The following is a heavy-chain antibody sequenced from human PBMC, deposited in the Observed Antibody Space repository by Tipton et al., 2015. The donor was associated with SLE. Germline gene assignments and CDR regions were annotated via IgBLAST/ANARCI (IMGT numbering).Heavy chain of an antibody. V-gene: IGHV4-39*07. Sequence: TLSLTCTVSGASISSSSYYWVWFRQPPGKGLEWTGSVYYSGTAYYNPSLKSRVTMSVDTSKNQFSLKLTSVTAADTAVYYCARDPYDSWSDYQATFDYWGQGTLVTVSP. CDR3: ARDPYDSWSDYQATFDY. CDR1: GASISSSSYY. D-gene: IGHD3-3*01. CDR2: VYYSGTA. J-gene: IGHJ4*02.